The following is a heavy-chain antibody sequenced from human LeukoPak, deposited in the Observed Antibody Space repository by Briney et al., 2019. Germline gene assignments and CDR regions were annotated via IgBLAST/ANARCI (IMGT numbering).Heavy chain of an antibody. Sequence: GASVKVSCKASGYTFTSYGISWVRQAPGQGLEWMGIINPSGGSTSYAQKFQGRVTMTRDTSTSTVYMELSSLRSEATAVYYCARDRVAGTRAFDIWGQGTMVTVSS. CDR3: ARDRVAGTRAFDI. J-gene: IGHJ3*02. CDR1: GYTFTSYG. V-gene: IGHV1-46*01. D-gene: IGHD6-19*01. CDR2: INPSGGST.